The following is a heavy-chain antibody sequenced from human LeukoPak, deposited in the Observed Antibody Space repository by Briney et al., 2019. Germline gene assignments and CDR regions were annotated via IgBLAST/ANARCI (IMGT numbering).Heavy chain of an antibody. D-gene: IGHD3-3*01. CDR2: INHSGST. V-gene: IGHV4-34*01. J-gene: IGHJ3*02. Sequence: SETLSLTCAVYGGSFSDYYWSWIRQPPGKGLEWIGEINHSGSTNYNPSLKSRVTISVDTSKNQFSLKLSSVTAADTAVYYCARGGLRVKSGYKNAFDIWGQGTMVTVSS. CDR3: ARGGLRVKSGYKNAFDI. CDR1: GGSFSDYY.